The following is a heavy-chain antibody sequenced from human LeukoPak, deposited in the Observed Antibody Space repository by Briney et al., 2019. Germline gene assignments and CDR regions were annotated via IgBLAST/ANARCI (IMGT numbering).Heavy chain of an antibody. D-gene: IGHD3-10*01. J-gene: IGHJ4*02. CDR3: ARVLDDILWFGELSSYFDY. CDR1: GFTFSSYA. Sequence: PGGSLRLSCAASGFTFSSYAMHWVRQAPGKGLEWVAVISYDGSNKYYADSVKGRLTISRDNSKNTLYLQMNSLRAEDTAVYYCARVLDDILWFGELSSYFDYWGQGTLVTVSS. V-gene: IGHV3-30*04. CDR2: ISYDGSNK.